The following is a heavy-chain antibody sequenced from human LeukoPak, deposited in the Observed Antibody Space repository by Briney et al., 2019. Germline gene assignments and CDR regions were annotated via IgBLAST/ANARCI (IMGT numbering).Heavy chain of an antibody. CDR1: GYTFTSYY. CDR2: INPNSGGT. D-gene: IGHD3-22*01. Sequence: GASVKVSCKASGYTFTSYYMNWVRQAHGQGLEWMGRINPNSGGTNYAQKFQGRVTMTRDTSISTAYMELSRLRSDDTAVYFCARMRGGDPQYYYDSSGYVPWGQGTLVTVSS. V-gene: IGHV1-2*06. CDR3: ARMRGGDPQYYYDSSGYVP. J-gene: IGHJ5*02.